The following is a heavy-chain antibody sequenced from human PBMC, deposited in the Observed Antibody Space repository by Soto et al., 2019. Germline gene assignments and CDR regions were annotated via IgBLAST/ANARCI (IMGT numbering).Heavy chain of an antibody. V-gene: IGHV4-59*01. CDR3: ARGYDFWSGFSVSYYYYYMDV. D-gene: IGHD3-3*01. J-gene: IGHJ6*03. Sequence: TLSLTCTVSGGSISSYYWSWIRQPPGKGLEWIGYIYYSGSTNYNPSLKSRVTISVDTSKNQFSLKLSSVTAADTAVYYCARGYDFWSGFSVSYYYYYMDVWGKGTTVTVSS. CDR2: IYYSGST. CDR1: GGSISSYY.